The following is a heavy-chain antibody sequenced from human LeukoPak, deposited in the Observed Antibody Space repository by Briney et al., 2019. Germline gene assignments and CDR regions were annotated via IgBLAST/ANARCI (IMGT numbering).Heavy chain of an antibody. CDR2: INHSGST. Sequence: PSETLSLTCAVYGGSFSGYCWSWIRQPPGKGLEWIGEINHSGSTNYGPSLKSRVTISVDTSKKQISLELSSVTAADTAVYYCARAKEYGYNYGPGFGFDPWGQGTLVTVSS. V-gene: IGHV4-34*01. CDR1: GGSFSGYC. J-gene: IGHJ5*02. CDR3: ARAKEYGYNYGPGFGFDP. D-gene: IGHD5-18*01.